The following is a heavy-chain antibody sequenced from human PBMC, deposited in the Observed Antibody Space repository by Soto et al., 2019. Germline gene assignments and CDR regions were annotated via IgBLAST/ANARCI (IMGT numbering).Heavy chain of an antibody. D-gene: IGHD3-22*01. V-gene: IGHV3-30*18. CDR2: ISYDGSNK. J-gene: IGHJ5*01. Sequence: GGSLRLSCAASGFTFSSYGMHWVRQAPGKGLEWVAVISYDGSNKYYADSVKGRFTISRDNSKNTLYLQMNSLRAEDTAVYYCAKEAYYYDICCYYTPEYHLDSWGQGTLVPVSS. CDR3: AKEAYYYDICCYYTPEYHLDS. CDR1: GFTFSSYG.